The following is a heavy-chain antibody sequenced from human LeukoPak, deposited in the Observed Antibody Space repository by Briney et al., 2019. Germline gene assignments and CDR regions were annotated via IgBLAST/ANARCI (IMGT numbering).Heavy chain of an antibody. Sequence: RGGSLRLSCAASGFTFSSYWMSWVRQAPGKGLEWVANIKQDGSEKYYVDSVKGRFTISRDNAKNSLYLQMNSLRAEDTAVYYCARVRVSSSWYVGKRVGQFDYWGQGTLVTVSS. V-gene: IGHV3-7*01. J-gene: IGHJ4*02. CDR3: ARVRVSSSWYVGKRVGQFDY. D-gene: IGHD6-13*01. CDR2: IKQDGSEK. CDR1: GFTFSSYW.